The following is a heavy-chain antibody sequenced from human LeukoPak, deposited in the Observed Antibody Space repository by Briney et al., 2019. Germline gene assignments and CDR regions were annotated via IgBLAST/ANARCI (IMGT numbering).Heavy chain of an antibody. J-gene: IGHJ4*02. CDR1: GYTFTSYG. Sequence: ASVKVSCKASGYTFTSYGISWVRQAPGQGLEWMGLINPTGDRTGYAQKFQGRVTMTEDTSTDTAYMELSSLRSEDTAVYYCANGDGTHYYFDYWGQGTLVTVSS. CDR2: INPTGDRT. D-gene: IGHD5-24*01. V-gene: IGHV1-8*02. CDR3: ANGDGTHYYFDY.